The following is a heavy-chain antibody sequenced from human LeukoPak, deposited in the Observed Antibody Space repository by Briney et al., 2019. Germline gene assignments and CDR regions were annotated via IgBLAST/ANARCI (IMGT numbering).Heavy chain of an antibody. V-gene: IGHV3-74*01. D-gene: IGHD6-13*01. CDR2: INTDGSST. CDR3: AILPGYSSSWYAFDI. Sequence: GGSLRLSCAASGFTFSNYWMHWVRQAPGKGLVWVSRINTDGSSTNYADSVKGRFTISRDNAKNSLYLQMNSLRAEDTAVYYCAILPGYSSSWYAFDIWGQGTMVTVSS. CDR1: GFTFSNYW. J-gene: IGHJ3*02.